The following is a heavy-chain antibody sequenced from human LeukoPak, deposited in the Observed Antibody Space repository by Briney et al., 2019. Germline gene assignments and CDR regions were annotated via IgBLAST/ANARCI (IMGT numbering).Heavy chain of an antibody. CDR3: AKDQQTNGYPSNFAH. CDR1: GFTFSSHA. V-gene: IGHV3-23*01. Sequence: GGSLRLSCATSGFTFSSHAMSWVRLAPGMGLEWVSGISGSGGNTYYADSVKGRFTISRDNSKNTLYLQMNSLRAEDTAVYYCAKDQQTNGYPSNFAHWGQGALVTVSS. CDR2: ISGSGGNT. J-gene: IGHJ4*02. D-gene: IGHD5-24*01.